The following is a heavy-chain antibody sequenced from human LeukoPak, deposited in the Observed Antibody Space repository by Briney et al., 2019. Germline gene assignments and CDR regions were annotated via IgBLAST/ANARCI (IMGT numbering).Heavy chain of an antibody. D-gene: IGHD3-10*01. V-gene: IGHV4-59*01. CDR1: GGSISSYY. CDR2: IYYSGSN. J-gene: IGHJ4*02. CDR3: ASSDYGSGRRLDY. Sequence: SETLSLTCTVSGGSISSYYWSWIRQPPGKGLEWVGYIYYSGSNNYNPSLKSRVTISVDTSKNQFSLKLSSVTAADTAVYYCASSDYGSGRRLDYWGQGTLVTVSS.